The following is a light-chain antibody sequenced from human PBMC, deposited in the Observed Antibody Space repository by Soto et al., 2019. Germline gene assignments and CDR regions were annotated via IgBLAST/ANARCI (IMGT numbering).Light chain of an antibody. CDR1: SSNIGAGYD. CDR2: GNS. V-gene: IGLV1-40*01. J-gene: IGLJ2*01. Sequence: QSVLTQPPSVSGAPGQRVTISCTGSSSNIGAGYDVHWYQQLPGTAPKLLIYGNSNRPSGVPDRFSGSKSGTSASLAITGLQXEDEADYXCQSYDSSLSGYVVFGGGTKLTVL. CDR3: QSYDSSLSGYVV.